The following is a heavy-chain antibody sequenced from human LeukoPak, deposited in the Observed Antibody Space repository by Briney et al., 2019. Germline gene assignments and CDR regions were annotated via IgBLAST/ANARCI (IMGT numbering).Heavy chain of an antibody. CDR1: GYSISSGYY. CDR2: IYYSGTT. V-gene: IGHV4-38-2*02. J-gene: IGHJ4*02. CDR3: AKHYMGSSYNHGLDC. D-gene: IGHD3-10*01. Sequence: PSETLSLTCTVSGYSISSGYYWGWIGQPPEKGLEWIGSIYYSGTTYYNPSLKSRVTISVDTSKNQFSLKLSSVTAADTALYYCAKHYMGSSYNHGLDCWGQGTLVTVSS.